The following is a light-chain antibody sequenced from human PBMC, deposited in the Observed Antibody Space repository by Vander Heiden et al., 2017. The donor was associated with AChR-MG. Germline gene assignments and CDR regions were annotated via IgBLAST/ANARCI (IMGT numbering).Light chain of an antibody. J-gene: IGLJ1*01. CDR2: SNS. CDR1: NSNVGSNT. V-gene: IGLV1-44*01. CDR3: SAWDGSLNGFV. Sequence: SVLPQPPSASGAPGQRVTISCSGSNSNVGSNTVSWYQQLPGKAPKLLIYSNSQRPSGVPDRFSGSKSGTSASLAISGLQSEAEADYYCSAWDGSLNGFVFGTGTKVTVL.